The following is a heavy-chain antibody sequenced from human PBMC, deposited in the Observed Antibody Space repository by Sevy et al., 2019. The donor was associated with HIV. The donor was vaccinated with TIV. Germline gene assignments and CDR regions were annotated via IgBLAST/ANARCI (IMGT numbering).Heavy chain of an antibody. CDR1: GDSVSSNSAA. J-gene: IGHJ4*02. CDR3: AREGGSYCSSTSCYRGRLFAAAVDY. CDR2: TYYRSKWYN. Sequence: QSQTLSLTCAISGDSVSSNSAAWNWIRQSPSRGLEWLGRTYYRSKWYNDYAVSVKSRITINPDTSKNHFSLQLNSVTPEDTAVYYCAREGGSYCSSTSCYRGRLFAAAVDYWGQGTLVTVSS. D-gene: IGHD2-2*02. V-gene: IGHV6-1*01.